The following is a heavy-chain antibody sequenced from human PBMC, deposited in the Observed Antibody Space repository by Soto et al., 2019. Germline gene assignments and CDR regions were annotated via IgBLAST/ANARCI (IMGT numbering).Heavy chain of an antibody. CDR1: GYTFNTYL. V-gene: IGHV1-18*01. J-gene: IGHJ4*02. Sequence: HVQLVQSCGELKKPAASVKVACNTSGYTFNTYLITWVRQATGQGLEWMGWISPHNGNTNYAEKFQGRVTMIADTITKTAYMALRNLRIDVTAVYYCARDTGNSFDYWGQGTPVTGSS. CDR2: ISPHNGNT. CDR3: ARDTGNSFDY.